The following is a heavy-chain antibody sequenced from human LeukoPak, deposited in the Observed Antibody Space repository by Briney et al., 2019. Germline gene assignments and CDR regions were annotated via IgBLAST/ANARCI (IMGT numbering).Heavy chain of an antibody. V-gene: IGHV4-34*01. J-gene: IGHJ4*02. CDR1: GGSFSGYY. D-gene: IGHD5-18*01. Sequence: SETLSLTCAVYGGSFSGYYWSWIRQPPGKGLEWIGVINHSGSTNYNPSLKSRVTISVDTSKNQFSLKLSSVTAADTAVYYCARGGLQLWSKVPDYWGQGTLVTVSS. CDR3: ARGGLQLWSKVPDY. CDR2: INHSGST.